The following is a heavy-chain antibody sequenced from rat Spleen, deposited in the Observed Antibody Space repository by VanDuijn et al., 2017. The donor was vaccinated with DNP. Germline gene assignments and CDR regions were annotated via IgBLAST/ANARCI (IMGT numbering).Heavy chain of an antibody. V-gene: IGHV5-22*01. CDR3: AIYSLIKRVWDY. CDR2: ISYDGGST. Sequence: EVQLVESGGGLVQPGRSLKLSCAASGFTFRDYYMAWVRQAPTKGLEWVAYISYDGGSTYYGDSVKGRFTISRDNAKSTLYLQMNSLRSEDMATYYCAIYSLIKRVWDYWGQGVTVTVSS. CDR1: GFTFRDYY. D-gene: IGHD4-1*01. J-gene: IGHJ2*01.